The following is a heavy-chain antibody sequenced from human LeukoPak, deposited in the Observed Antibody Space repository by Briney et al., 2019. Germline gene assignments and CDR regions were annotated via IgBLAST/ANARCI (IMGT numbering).Heavy chain of an antibody. J-gene: IGHJ4*02. Sequence: SETLSLTCAVCGGSITGYYWSWIRQPPGRGLEWVGEIHYTGATSYNPSLKSRATISTDTSKNQFSLRLSSVTAADTAVYYCARGNILTGYCFDFWGQGALVTVSS. D-gene: IGHD3-9*01. V-gene: IGHV4-34*01. CDR3: ARGNILTGYCFDF. CDR1: GGSITGYY. CDR2: IHYTGAT.